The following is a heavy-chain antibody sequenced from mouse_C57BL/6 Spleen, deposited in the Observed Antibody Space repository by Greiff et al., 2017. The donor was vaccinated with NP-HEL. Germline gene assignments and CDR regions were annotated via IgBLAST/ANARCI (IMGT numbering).Heavy chain of an antibody. V-gene: IGHV8-12*01. Sequence: QVTLKECGPGILQSSQTLSLTCSFSGFSLSTSGMGVSWIRQPSGKGLEWLAHIYWDDDKRYNPSLKSRLTISKDTSRNQVFLKITSVDTADTATYYCARKGYYGSYWYFDVWGTGTTVTVSS. CDR3: ARKGYYGSYWYFDV. J-gene: IGHJ1*03. D-gene: IGHD1-1*01. CDR1: GFSLSTSGMG. CDR2: IYWDDDK.